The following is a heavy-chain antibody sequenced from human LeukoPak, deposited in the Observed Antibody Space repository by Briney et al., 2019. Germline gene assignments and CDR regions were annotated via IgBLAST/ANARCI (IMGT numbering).Heavy chain of an antibody. V-gene: IGHV3-11*06. CDR3: ARGRPHGNDY. CDR1: GFTFSDYY. D-gene: IGHD4-23*01. J-gene: IGHJ4*02. CDR2: ISSSSSHT. Sequence: GGSLRLSCTASGFTFSDYYMAWIRQAPGKGLEWVSYISSSSSHTNYADSVKGRFTISRDNAKNSLYLQMNSLRDEDTAVYYCARGRPHGNDYWGQGTLVTVSS.